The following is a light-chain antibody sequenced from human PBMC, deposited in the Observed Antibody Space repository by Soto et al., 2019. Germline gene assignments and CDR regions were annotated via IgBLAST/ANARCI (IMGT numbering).Light chain of an antibody. CDR3: QQYDNLLRT. CDR1: QDISNY. Sequence: DIQMTQSPSSLSASVGDRVTITCQASQDISNYLNWYQQKPGKAPKLLMYDASNLETGVPSRFSGSGSGTDSTFTISSLQPEDIATYYCQQYDNLLRTFGQGTKVEIK. J-gene: IGKJ1*01. CDR2: DAS. V-gene: IGKV1-33*01.